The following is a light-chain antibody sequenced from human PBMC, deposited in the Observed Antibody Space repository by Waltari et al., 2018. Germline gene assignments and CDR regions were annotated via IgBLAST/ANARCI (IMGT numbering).Light chain of an antibody. CDR2: GAS. Sequence: EIVLTQSPGTQSLSPGARATLSCRARQSVSSSYLAWYQQKPGQAPRLLIYGASSWATGIPARFSGSGSGTDFTLTISRLEPEDFAVYYCQQYTGSPWTFGQGTKVEIK. V-gene: IGKV3-20*01. CDR3: QQYTGSPWT. J-gene: IGKJ1*01. CDR1: QSVSSSY.